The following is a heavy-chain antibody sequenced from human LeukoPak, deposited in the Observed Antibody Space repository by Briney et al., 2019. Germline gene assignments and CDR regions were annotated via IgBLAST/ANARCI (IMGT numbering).Heavy chain of an antibody. CDR3: ARVPDIYCPSTSCVDY. CDR2: LNPNSGGT. J-gene: IGHJ4*02. V-gene: IGHV1-2*06. Sequence: ASVKVSCKASGYAFTGFYIHWVRQAPGQGLEWMGRLNPNSGGTIHAQKFQGRVTITRDTSISTAYMELSRLRSDDTAVYYCARVPDIYCPSTSCVDYWGQGTLVTVS. D-gene: IGHD2-2*01. CDR1: GYAFTGFY.